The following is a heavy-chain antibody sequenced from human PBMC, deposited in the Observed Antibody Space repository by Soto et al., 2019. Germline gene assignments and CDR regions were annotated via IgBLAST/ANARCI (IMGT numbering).Heavy chain of an antibody. D-gene: IGHD2-2*01. Sequence: SETLSLTCAVYGGSFSGYYWSWIRQPPGKGLEWIGEINHSGSTNYNPSLKSRVTISVDTSKNQFSLKLSSVTAADTAVYYCARGHIVVVPSFGFDPWGRGTLVTVS. CDR1: GGSFSGYY. CDR2: INHSGST. CDR3: ARGHIVVVPSFGFDP. J-gene: IGHJ5*02. V-gene: IGHV4-34*01.